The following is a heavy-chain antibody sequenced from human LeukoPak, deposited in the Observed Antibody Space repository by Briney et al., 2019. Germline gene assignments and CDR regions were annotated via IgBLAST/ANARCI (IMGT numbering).Heavy chain of an antibody. V-gene: IGHV4-4*02. J-gene: IGHJ4*02. Sequence: NPSGTLSLTCTVSGGSISSSNWWAWVRQPLGKGLEWIGEIHHSGNANYNPSLKSRVTISIDKSKNQFSLKLNSVTAADTAMYYCAREGPQHYYGSGEIKKHFDYWGQGTLVTVSS. D-gene: IGHD3-10*01. CDR3: AREGPQHYYGSGEIKKHFDY. CDR1: GGSISSSNW. CDR2: IHHSGNA.